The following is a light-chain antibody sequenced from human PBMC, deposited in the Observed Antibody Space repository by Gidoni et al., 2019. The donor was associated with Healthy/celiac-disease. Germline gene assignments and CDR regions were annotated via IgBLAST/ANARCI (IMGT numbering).Light chain of an antibody. CDR2: DAS. Sequence: DIQMTQSPSTLSASVGDRVTITCRASQSISSWLAWYHQKPGKAPKLLIYDASSLESGVPSRFSGRGSGTEFTLTISSLQPDDFATYYCQQQWTFGQGTKVEI. V-gene: IGKV1-5*01. CDR1: QSISSW. CDR3: QQQWT. J-gene: IGKJ1*01.